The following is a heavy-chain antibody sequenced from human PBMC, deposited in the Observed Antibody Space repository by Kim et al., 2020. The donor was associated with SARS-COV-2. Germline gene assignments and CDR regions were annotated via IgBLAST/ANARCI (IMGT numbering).Heavy chain of an antibody. J-gene: IGHJ6*02. D-gene: IGHD2-2*01. Sequence: RFTISRDNSKNTLYLQMNSLRAEDTAVYYCAKDAQYQLKGGYYYYYGMDVWGQGTTVTVSS. CDR3: AKDAQYQLKGGYYYYYGMDV. V-gene: IGHV3-30*02.